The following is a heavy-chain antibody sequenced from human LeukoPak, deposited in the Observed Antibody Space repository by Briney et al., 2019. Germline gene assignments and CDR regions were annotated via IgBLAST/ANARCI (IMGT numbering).Heavy chain of an antibody. CDR3: ARGLDIVVVPAAMHDDY. D-gene: IGHD2-2*03. Sequence: ASVKVSCKASGYTFTSYYMHWVRQAPGQGLEWMGIINPSGGSTSYAQKFQGRVTITRDTSTSTVYMELSSLRSEDTAVYYCARGLDIVVVPAAMHDDYWGQGTLVTVSS. CDR2: INPSGGST. J-gene: IGHJ4*02. CDR1: GYTFTSYY. V-gene: IGHV1-46*01.